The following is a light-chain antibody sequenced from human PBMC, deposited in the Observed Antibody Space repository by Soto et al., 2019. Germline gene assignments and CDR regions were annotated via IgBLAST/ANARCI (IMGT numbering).Light chain of an antibody. Sequence: QSVLTQPPSASGSPGQSVTISCTGTSSDFGTSNYVSWYQQHPGKAPKLMIYEVTKRPSGVPDRFSGSKSGNTASLTVSGLQAGDEADYYCSSRSGTDILYVFGPGTKVTVL. CDR2: EVT. J-gene: IGLJ1*01. CDR1: SSDFGTSNY. CDR3: SSRSGTDILYV. V-gene: IGLV2-8*01.